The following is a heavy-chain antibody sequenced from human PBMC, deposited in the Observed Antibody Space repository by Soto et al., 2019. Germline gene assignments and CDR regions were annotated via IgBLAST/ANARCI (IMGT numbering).Heavy chain of an antibody. CDR3: ASVIAVAGTMVYYGMDV. CDR2: IIPIFGTA. J-gene: IGHJ6*02. V-gene: IGHV1-69*13. CDR1: GGTFSSYA. Sequence: ASVKVSCKASGGTFSSYAISWVRQAPGQGLEWMGGIIPIFGTANYAQKFQGRVTITADESTSTAYMELSSLRSEDTAVYYCASVIAVAGTMVYYGMDVWGQGTTVTVSS. D-gene: IGHD6-19*01.